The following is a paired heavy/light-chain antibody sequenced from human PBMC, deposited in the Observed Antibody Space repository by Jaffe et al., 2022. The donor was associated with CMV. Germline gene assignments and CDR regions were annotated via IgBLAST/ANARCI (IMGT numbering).Light chain of an antibody. CDR1: QDISNY. CDR2: DAS. CDR3: QQYDNLPVT. Sequence: DIQMTQSPSSLSASVGDRVTITCQASQDISNYLNWYQQKPGKAPKLLIYDASNLETGVPSRFSGSGSGTDFTFTISSLQPEDIATYYCQQYDNLPVTFGQGTKLEIK. J-gene: IGKJ2*01. V-gene: IGKV1-33*01.
Heavy chain of an antibody. D-gene: IGHD3-10*01. J-gene: IGHJ6*02. CDR1: GGTFSSYA. CDR2: IIPIFGTA. CDR3: ARRRYYGSGSYYPPPGYYYYYGMDV. V-gene: IGHV1-69*01. Sequence: QVQLVQSGAEVKKPGSSVKVSCKASGGTFSSYAISWVRQAPGQGLEWMGGIIPIFGTANYAQKFQGRVTITADESTSTAYMELSSLRSEDTAVYYCARRRYYGSGSYYPPPGYYYYYGMDVWGQGTTVTVSS.